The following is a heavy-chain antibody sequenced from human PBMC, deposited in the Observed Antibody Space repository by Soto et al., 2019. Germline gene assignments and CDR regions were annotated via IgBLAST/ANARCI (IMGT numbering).Heavy chain of an antibody. J-gene: IGHJ5*02. D-gene: IGHD2-15*01. CDR1: GYTFTSYG. Sequence: ASVKVSCKTSGYTFTSYGISWVRQAPGQGLEWMGWISAYNGNTNYAQKLQGRVTMTTDTSTSTAYMELRSLRSDDTAVYYRARTVVVADNWFDPWGQGTLVTVSS. V-gene: IGHV1-18*04. CDR3: ARTVVVADNWFDP. CDR2: ISAYNGNT.